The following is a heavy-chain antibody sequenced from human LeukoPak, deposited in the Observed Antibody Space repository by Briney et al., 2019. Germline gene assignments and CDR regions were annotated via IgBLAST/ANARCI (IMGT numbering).Heavy chain of an antibody. CDR1: GFTFSTYA. J-gene: IGHJ4*02. V-gene: IGHV3-23*01. CDR2: LSGSGGSS. D-gene: IGHD1-1*01. Sequence: GGSLRLSCAASGFTFSTYAMSWVRQAPGTGLEWVSALSGSGGSSYYADSVRGRFTTSRDNSKNTLYLQMNSLRAEDTAVYYCAKERTSEGYFDYWGQGTLVTVSS. CDR3: AKERTSEGYFDY.